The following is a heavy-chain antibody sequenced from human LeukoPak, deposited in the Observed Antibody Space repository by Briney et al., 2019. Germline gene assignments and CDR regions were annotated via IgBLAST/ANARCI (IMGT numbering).Heavy chain of an antibody. CDR2: ISGDGGST. D-gene: IGHD3-3*01. CDR3: AIESLPVSTIFGVVIRGHYDAFDI. J-gene: IGHJ3*02. CDR1: GFTFDDYA. V-gene: IGHV3-43*02. Sequence: GGSLRLSCAASGFTFDDYAMHWVRQAPGKGLEWVSLISGDGGSTYYADSVKGRFTISRDNSKNSLYLQMNSLRTEDTALYYCAIESLPVSTIFGVVIRGHYDAFDIWGQGTMVTVSS.